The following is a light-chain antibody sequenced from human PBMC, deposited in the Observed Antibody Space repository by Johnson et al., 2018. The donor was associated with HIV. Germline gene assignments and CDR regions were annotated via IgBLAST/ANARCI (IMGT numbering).Light chain of an antibody. CDR2: DNN. CDR3: GTWDSSLSAYV. CDR1: SSNIGNNY. J-gene: IGLJ1*01. V-gene: IGLV1-51*01. Sequence: QLVLTQPPSVSAAPGQKVTISCSGSSSNIGNNYVSWYQQLPGTAPTLLIYDNNKRPSGIPDRFSGSKSGTSATLGITGLQTGDEADYYCGTWDSSLSAYVFGTGSNVTVL.